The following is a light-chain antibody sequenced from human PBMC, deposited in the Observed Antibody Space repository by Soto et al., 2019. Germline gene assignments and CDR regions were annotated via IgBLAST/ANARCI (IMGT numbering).Light chain of an antibody. V-gene: IGKV3-20*01. J-gene: IGKJ5*01. Sequence: DIVLTQSPGTLSLSPGERAILSFRASQTANNNYLAWCQQKPGQAPRLLIYGASRRATGIPDRFSGSASGTHLPLTISRLEPEDFAVYWCQKYSDLPRTFGQGTRLEIK. CDR1: QTANNNY. CDR3: QKYSDLPRT. CDR2: GAS.